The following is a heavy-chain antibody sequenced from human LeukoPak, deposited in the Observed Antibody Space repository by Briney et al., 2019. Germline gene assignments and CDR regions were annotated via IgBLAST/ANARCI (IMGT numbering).Heavy chain of an antibody. CDR2: TYYRSRRYN. J-gene: IGHJ4*01. Sequence: SQTLSLTCAISGDSVSSNSAAWNWIRQSPSRGLEWLGRTYYRSRRYNDYAVSVRGRITINPDTSKNQVSLQVNSVTPEDTAVYYCARARYYHDGSGYYHFDYWGHGTLVTVSS. V-gene: IGHV6-1*01. CDR3: ARARYYHDGSGYYHFDY. CDR1: GDSVSSNSAA. D-gene: IGHD3-22*01.